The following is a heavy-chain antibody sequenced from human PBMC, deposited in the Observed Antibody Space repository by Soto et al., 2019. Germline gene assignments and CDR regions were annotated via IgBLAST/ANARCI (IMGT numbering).Heavy chain of an antibody. V-gene: IGHV3-53*01. CDR3: AREVKAYYDSSGSFYGMDV. Sequence: GGSLRLSCAASGFTVSSNYMSWVRQAPGKGLEWVSVIYSGGSTYYADSVKGRFTISRDNSKNTLYLQMNSLRAEDTAVYYCAREVKAYYDSSGSFYGMDVWGQGTTVTVSS. D-gene: IGHD3-22*01. CDR2: IYSGGST. J-gene: IGHJ6*02. CDR1: GFTVSSNY.